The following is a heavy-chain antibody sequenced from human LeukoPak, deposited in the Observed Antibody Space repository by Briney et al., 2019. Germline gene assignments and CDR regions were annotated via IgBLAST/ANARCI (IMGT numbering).Heavy chain of an antibody. Sequence: MASETLSLTCTVSGGSVSSGSYYWSWIRQPPGKGLEWIGYIYRSGSTSYNPSLKSRLSITIDKSKNQFSLNLRSVTAADTAFYYCARGGGFYGSGTTHFDYWGQGTLATVSS. CDR1: GGSVSSGSYY. CDR2: IYRSGST. V-gene: IGHV4-30-2*01. D-gene: IGHD3-10*01. CDR3: ARGGGFYGSGTTHFDY. J-gene: IGHJ4*02.